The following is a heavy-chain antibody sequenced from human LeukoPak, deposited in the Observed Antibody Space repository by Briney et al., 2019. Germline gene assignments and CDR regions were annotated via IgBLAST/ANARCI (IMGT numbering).Heavy chain of an antibody. CDR3: ARVWSTSCYRY. J-gene: IGHJ4*02. D-gene: IGHD2-2*02. V-gene: IGHV3-7*01. CDR2: IKQDGTEK. Sequence: SGGSLRLSCAASGFTFSNYWMSWVRQAPGKGLEWVANIKQDGTEKYYVDSVKGRFTISRDNAKNSLYLQMNSLRAEDTAVYYCARVWSTSCYRYWGQGTLVTVSS. CDR1: GFTFSNYW.